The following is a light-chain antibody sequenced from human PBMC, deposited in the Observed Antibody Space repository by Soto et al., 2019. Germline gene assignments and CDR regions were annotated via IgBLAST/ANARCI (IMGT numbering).Light chain of an antibody. J-gene: IGKJ1*01. CDR3: PQYGASPGT. CDR2: GAS. CDR1: QSVSNNY. Sequence: EVVLTQSPGTLSLSPRERATLSCRASQSVSNNYLAWYQHKPGQAPRLLIYGASNRAPGIPDRFSGRGSGPDLPLTLRRPEPEDFAVYYRPQYGASPGTFGQGTLVEVK. V-gene: IGKV3-20*01.